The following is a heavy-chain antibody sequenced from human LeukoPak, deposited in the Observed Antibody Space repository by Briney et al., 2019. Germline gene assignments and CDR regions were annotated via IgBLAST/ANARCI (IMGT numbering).Heavy chain of an antibody. V-gene: IGHV3-23*01. Sequence: PGGSLRLYCAASGFTFSSYAMSWVRQAPGKGLEWVSTNADSVKGRFTISRDNSKNTLYLQMNSLRAEDTAVYFCAKDLYGDYVGDYWGQGTLVTVSS. J-gene: IGHJ4*02. CDR3: AKDLYGDYVGDY. D-gene: IGHD4-17*01. CDR1: GFTFSSYA.